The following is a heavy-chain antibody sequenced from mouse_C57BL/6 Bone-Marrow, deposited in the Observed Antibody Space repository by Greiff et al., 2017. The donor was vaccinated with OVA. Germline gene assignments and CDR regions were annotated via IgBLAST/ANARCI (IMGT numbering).Heavy chain of an antibody. Sequence: VQLQQSGGDLVKPGGSLKLSCAASGFTFSSYGMSWVRQTPDKRLEWVATISSGGSYTYYPDSVKGRFTISRDNAKNTLYLQRSRLKSEDTAMYYCARGYDGYCGGAMDYWGQGTSVTVSS. V-gene: IGHV5-6*01. J-gene: IGHJ4*01. D-gene: IGHD2-3*01. CDR2: ISSGGSYT. CDR3: ARGYDGYCGGAMDY. CDR1: GFTFSSYG.